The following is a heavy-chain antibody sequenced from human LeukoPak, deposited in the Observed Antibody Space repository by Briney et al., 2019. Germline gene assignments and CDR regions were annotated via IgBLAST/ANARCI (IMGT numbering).Heavy chain of an antibody. D-gene: IGHD3-16*02. V-gene: IGHV4-39*01. CDR3: ARGLYVWGSYRYRENRVFGFDY. CDR1: GGSISSSSYY. J-gene: IGHJ4*02. Sequence: SETLSLTCTVSGGSISSSSYYWGWIRQPPGKGLEWIGSIYYSGSTYYNPSLKSRVTISVDTSKNQFSLKLSSVTAADTAVYYCARGLYVWGSYRYRENRVFGFDYRGQGTLVTVSS. CDR2: IYYSGST.